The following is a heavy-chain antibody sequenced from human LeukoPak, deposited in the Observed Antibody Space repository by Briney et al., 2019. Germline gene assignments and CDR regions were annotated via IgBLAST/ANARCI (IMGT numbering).Heavy chain of an antibody. D-gene: IGHD3-10*01. CDR2: IYYSGST. J-gene: IGHJ4*02. CDR1: GGSISSYY. V-gene: IGHV4-59*01. Sequence: SETLSLTCTVSGGSISSYYWSWIRQPPGKGLEWIGYIYYSGSTNYNPSLKSRVTISVDTSKNQFSLKLSSVTAADTAVYYCASFGYYGSGTASHWGQGTLVTVSS. CDR3: ASFGYYGSGTASH.